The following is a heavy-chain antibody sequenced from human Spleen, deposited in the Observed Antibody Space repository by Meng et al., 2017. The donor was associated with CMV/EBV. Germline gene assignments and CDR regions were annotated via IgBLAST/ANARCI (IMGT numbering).Heavy chain of an antibody. J-gene: IGHJ4*02. CDR3: ATASGAYSDSSGFPN. CDR2: ISSSGTYV. V-gene: IGHV3-21*03. D-gene: IGHD3-22*01. CDR1: KFIFTDYS. Sequence: GGSLRLSCAASKFIFTDYSMNWVRQSPGKGLEWVASISSSGTYVYYADSLEGRFTISRDNAKNSLYLQLDNLRVEDTAVYYCATASGAYSDSSGFPNWGQGTRITVSS.